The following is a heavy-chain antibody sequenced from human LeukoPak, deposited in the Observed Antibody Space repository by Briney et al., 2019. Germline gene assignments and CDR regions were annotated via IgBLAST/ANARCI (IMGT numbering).Heavy chain of an antibody. Sequence: SETLSLTCTVSGDSINAYYWGWIRQPPGKGLEWIGYIYFSGTTKYNPSLESRVTISVDTSKNQFSRKLSSVTAADTAVYYCARRRAEGGSNGHYNWFDPWGQGILVTVSS. CDR1: GDSINAYY. CDR3: ARRRAEGGSNGHYNWFDP. V-gene: IGHV4-59*08. CDR2: IYFSGTT. D-gene: IGHD6-13*01. J-gene: IGHJ5*02.